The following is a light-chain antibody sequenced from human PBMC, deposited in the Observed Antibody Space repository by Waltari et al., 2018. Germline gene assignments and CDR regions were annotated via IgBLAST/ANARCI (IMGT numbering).Light chain of an antibody. Sequence: EIVMTQSPATLSMSPGERATLSCRASQSVNSNLAWYQQKPGQPPRILIYGASTRATGIPARFSGSGSGTDVSLTISSLQSEDFAVYYCQQYNNWPPEDTFGQGTKLEIK. V-gene: IGKV3-15*01. CDR2: GAS. CDR3: QQYNNWPPEDT. CDR1: QSVNSN. J-gene: IGKJ2*01.